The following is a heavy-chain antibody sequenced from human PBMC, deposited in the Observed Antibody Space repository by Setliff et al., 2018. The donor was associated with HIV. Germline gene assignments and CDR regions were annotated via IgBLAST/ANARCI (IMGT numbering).Heavy chain of an antibody. Sequence: SCTASGFTFGKFWMHWLRHTPGKGLMWVSRINGDGGSPGYAGSVKGRFTISRDNGKDTLYLEMTNLSGEDTGVYYCARGPLRFGALFPDYWGQGTLVTVSS. D-gene: IGHD3-10*01. CDR2: INGDGGSP. V-gene: IGHV3-74*01. CDR1: GFTFGKFW. J-gene: IGHJ4*02. CDR3: ARGPLRFGALFPDY.